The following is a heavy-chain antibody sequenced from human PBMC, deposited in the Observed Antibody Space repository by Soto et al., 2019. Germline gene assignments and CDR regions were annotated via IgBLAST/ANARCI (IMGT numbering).Heavy chain of an antibody. CDR2: ISPIFGST. CDR1: GATFRSYA. Sequence: VQLVQSGAEVKKPGSSVKVSCRASGATFRSYAFTWVRQAPGQGLEWMGGISPIFGSTIYARQLQGRVTITADDSASTAYMELNSLSSEDTAVYYCAGDYGVYYWYGMDVWGQGTTVTVSS. V-gene: IGHV1-69*01. CDR3: AGDYGVYYWYGMDV. D-gene: IGHD4-17*01. J-gene: IGHJ6*02.